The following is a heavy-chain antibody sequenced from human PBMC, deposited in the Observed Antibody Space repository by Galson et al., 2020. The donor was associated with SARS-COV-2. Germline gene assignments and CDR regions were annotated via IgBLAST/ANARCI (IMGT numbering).Heavy chain of an antibody. V-gene: IGHV3-11*01. Sequence: TGGSLRLSCTASGFTFSDYYMSWIRQAPGKGLEWISYISSSGSTIYYADSVKGRFTISRDNAKNSLYLQMNSLRAEDTAVYYCARDRVRWFDSWGQGTLATVSS. J-gene: IGHJ5*01. D-gene: IGHD1-1*01. CDR2: ISSSGSTI. CDR3: ARDRVRWFDS. CDR1: GFTFSDYY.